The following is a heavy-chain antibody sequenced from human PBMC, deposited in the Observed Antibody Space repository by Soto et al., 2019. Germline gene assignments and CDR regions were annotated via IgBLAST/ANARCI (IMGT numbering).Heavy chain of an antibody. CDR2: ISGSGGTT. V-gene: IGHV3-23*01. J-gene: IGHJ3*02. Sequence: PGGSLRLSCAASGFTFSSYAMSWVRQAPGKGLEWVSAISGSGGTTYYADSVKGRFTFSRDNSKNTLYLQMNSLRAEDTAVYYCAKPATGWFSAFDIWGQGKMVTVPS. CDR1: GFTFSSYA. D-gene: IGHD6-19*01. CDR3: AKPATGWFSAFDI.